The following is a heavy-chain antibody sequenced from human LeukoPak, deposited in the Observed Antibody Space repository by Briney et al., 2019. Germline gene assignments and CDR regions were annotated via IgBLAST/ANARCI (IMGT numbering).Heavy chain of an antibody. CDR3: ARLNLPAIKGAFDY. CDR1: GGSISSYY. J-gene: IGHJ4*02. V-gene: IGHV4-59*08. D-gene: IGHD2-2*01. CDR2: IYYSGST. Sequence: SETLSLTCTVSGGSISSYYWSWIRQPPGEGLEWIGYIYYSGSTNYNPSLKSRVTMSVDTSTNQFSLRLSSVTAADTAVYYCARLNLPAIKGAFDYWGQGTLVTVSS.